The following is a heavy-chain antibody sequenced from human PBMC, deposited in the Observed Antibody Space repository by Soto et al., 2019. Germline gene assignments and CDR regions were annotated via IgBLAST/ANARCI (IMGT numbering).Heavy chain of an antibody. Sequence: SETLSLTCTVSGGSIRSGGYYWSWVRQNPRRGLEWIGNIYYSGNTYYNPSLKSRLTISVDTSKNQFSLNLSSVTVADTAVYYCARDRLMATAGTARHYFGLDVWGQGTTVTVSS. V-gene: IGHV4-31*03. CDR1: GGSIRSGGYY. J-gene: IGHJ6*02. CDR3: ARDRLMATAGTARHYFGLDV. CDR2: IYYSGNT. D-gene: IGHD5-18*01.